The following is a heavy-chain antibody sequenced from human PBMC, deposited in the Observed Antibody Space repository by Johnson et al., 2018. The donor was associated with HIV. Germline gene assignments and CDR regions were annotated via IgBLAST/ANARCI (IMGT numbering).Heavy chain of an antibody. D-gene: IGHD5-12*01. V-gene: IGHV3-30*02. CDR3: AKSDSGYDAFDI. J-gene: IGHJ3*02. CDR2: TRYDGSNK. CDR1: GFTFSSYG. Sequence: QVQLVESGGGLVQPGGSLRLSCAASGFTFSSYGMHWVRQAPGKGLEWVTFTRYDGSNKHYVDSVKGRFTISRDNSKNTLYLQMNSLLPEDTAVYYCAKSDSGYDAFDIWGQGTMVTVSS.